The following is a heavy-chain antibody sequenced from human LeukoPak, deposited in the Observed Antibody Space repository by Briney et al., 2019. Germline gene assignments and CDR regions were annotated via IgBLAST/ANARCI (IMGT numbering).Heavy chain of an antibody. CDR1: GFTFSSYD. V-gene: IGHV3-13*01. CDR2: IGTAGDT. D-gene: IGHD3-10*02. Sequence: PGGSLRLSCAASGFTFSSYDMHWVRQPTGKGLEWVSAIGTAGDTYYSHSVKGRFTISRENAKNSLYLHMNSLSAGDTAVYYCAELGITMIGGVWGKGTTVTISS. J-gene: IGHJ6*04. CDR3: AELGITMIGGV.